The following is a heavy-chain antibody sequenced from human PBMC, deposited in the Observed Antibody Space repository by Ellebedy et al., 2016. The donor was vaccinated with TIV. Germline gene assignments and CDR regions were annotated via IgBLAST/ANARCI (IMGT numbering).Heavy chain of an antibody. D-gene: IGHD4-17*01. J-gene: IGHJ6*02. V-gene: IGHV3-23*01. CDR2: IDGSGGSA. CDR1: GFTFNSYA. Sequence: GGSLRLSCAASGFTFNSYAMNWVRQAPGKGLEWVSAIDGSGGSAYFADSVKGRFTISRDNSKNTLYLQMNSLGAEDTAVYYCAKDRGYGDYGYYGMDVWGQGTTVTVSS. CDR3: AKDRGYGDYGYYGMDV.